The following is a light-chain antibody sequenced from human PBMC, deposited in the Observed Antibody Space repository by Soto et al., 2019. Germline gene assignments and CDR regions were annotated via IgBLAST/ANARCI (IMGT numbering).Light chain of an antibody. Sequence: DIQMTQSPSSLSASVGDRVTITCQANHDISDYLNWYQQKPGKAPNLLIYDTSNLKTGVPSRFSGSGSGTDFTLTINNLQPEDVATYYCQQYDNLPLTFGGGTKVEL. CDR2: DTS. CDR3: QQYDNLPLT. V-gene: IGKV1-33*01. J-gene: IGKJ4*01. CDR1: HDISDY.